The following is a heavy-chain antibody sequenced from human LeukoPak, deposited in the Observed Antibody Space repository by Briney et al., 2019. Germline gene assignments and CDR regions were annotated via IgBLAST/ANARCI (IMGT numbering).Heavy chain of an antibody. J-gene: IGHJ4*02. D-gene: IGHD2-8*02. Sequence: GGSLRLSCTASGFTFSAYAMMWVRQAPGKGPEWVSAIRGGGGSAFYADSVKGRFTISRDNSKYTLFLQMNSLRAEDTAVYYCARVRGTYGVVYDYWGQGTLVTVSS. V-gene: IGHV3-23*01. CDR2: IRGGGGSA. CDR3: ARVRGTYGVVYDY. CDR1: GFTFSAYA.